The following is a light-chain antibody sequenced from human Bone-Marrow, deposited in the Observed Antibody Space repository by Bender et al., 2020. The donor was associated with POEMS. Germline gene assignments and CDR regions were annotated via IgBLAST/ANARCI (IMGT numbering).Light chain of an antibody. J-gene: IGLJ2*01. CDR3: SSYAGFTTL. CDR2: TNN. Sequence: QSVLTQPPSVSGTPGQRVTISCSGSGSNIGGYPVNWYQQLPGTAPRLLIYTNNERPSGVSNRFSGSKSGNTASLTIAELQPEDEADYYCSSYAGFTTLFGGGTTLIVL. CDR1: GSNIGGYP. V-gene: IGLV1-44*01.